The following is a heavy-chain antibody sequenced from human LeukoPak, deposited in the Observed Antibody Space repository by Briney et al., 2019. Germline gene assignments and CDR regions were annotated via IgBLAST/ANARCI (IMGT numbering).Heavy chain of an antibody. Sequence: GASVKVSCKASGYRFSNYGITWVRQAPSKELECMGWISAYNGDTNYAQNFQGRLTMTTDTSTNTAYMELRSMRSDDTAVYYCARVGSPDSENSGWKLFFDYWGQGTLVTVSS. V-gene: IGHV1-18*01. D-gene: IGHD6-19*01. CDR2: ISAYNGDT. CDR3: ARVGSPDSENSGWKLFFDY. J-gene: IGHJ4*02. CDR1: GYRFSNYG.